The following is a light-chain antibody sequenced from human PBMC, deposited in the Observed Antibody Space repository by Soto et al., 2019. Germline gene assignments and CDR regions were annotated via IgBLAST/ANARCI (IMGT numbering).Light chain of an antibody. CDR1: SSDIGAFNH. V-gene: IGLV2-14*01. Sequence: QSVLTQPASVSGSPGQSITISCTGTSSDIGAFNHVSWYQQHPGKAPKLMIYDVSNRPSGVSSRFSGSKSGNTASLTISGLQAEDEADYYCSSYTSSNNVVVGGGTKLTVL. J-gene: IGLJ2*01. CDR2: DVS. CDR3: SSYTSSNNVV.